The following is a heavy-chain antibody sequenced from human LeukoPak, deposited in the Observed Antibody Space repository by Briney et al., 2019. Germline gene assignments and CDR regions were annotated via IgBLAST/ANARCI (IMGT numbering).Heavy chain of an antibody. CDR1: GFTFSSYA. J-gene: IGHJ3*02. D-gene: IGHD3-22*01. Sequence: PGRSLRLSCAASGFTFSSYAMHWVRQAPGKGLEWVSSISSSSSYIYYADSVKGRFTISRDNAKNSLYLQMNSLRAEDTAVYYCARDVPYYYESSGYYSLGFDIWGQGTMVTVSS. V-gene: IGHV3-21*01. CDR2: ISSSSSYI. CDR3: ARDVPYYYESSGYYSLGFDI.